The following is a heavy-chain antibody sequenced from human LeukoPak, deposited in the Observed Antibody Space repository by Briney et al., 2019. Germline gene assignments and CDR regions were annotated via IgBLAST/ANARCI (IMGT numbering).Heavy chain of an antibody. Sequence: SETLSLTCTVSGGSISSSSYYWGWIRQPPGKGLEWIGRICYSGSTYYNPSLKRRVTIYVDTSENYFSLKLGTVTAADTAVYYCARRLEWERPKGWFDTWGQGTLVTVSS. D-gene: IGHD1-26*01. V-gene: IGHV4-39*01. CDR1: GGSISSSSYY. J-gene: IGHJ5*02. CDR2: ICYSGST. CDR3: ARRLEWERPKGWFDT.